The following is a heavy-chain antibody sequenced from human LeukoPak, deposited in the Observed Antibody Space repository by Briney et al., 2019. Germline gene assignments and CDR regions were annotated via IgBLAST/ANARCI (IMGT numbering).Heavy chain of an antibody. CDR3: AKETGYSSGLDAFDI. CDR1: GFTFSNYW. V-gene: IGHV3-7*03. D-gene: IGHD6-19*01. CDR2: IKHDGSED. Sequence: AGGSLRLSCAASGFTFSNYWMTWVRQAPGKGLEWVANIKHDGSEDYYLDSVKGRFTISRDNAKSSMWLQMNSLRAEDTAVYYCAKETGYSSGLDAFDIWGQGTMVTVSS. J-gene: IGHJ3*02.